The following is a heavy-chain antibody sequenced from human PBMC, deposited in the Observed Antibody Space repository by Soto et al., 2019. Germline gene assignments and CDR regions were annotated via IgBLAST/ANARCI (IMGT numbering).Heavy chain of an antibody. Sequence: SETQSLTCTVSGGSIGSISDHRGWIRQPPGKGLEWIGSFYSSGSTYYNPSLKSRVTISVDTSKNQFSLKLSSVTAADTAVYYCARHYYGGGYYFDYWGQGTLVTVSS. D-gene: IGHD2-15*01. CDR2: FYSSGST. J-gene: IGHJ4*02. V-gene: IGHV4-39*01. CDR3: ARHYYGGGYYFDY. CDR1: GGSIGSISDH.